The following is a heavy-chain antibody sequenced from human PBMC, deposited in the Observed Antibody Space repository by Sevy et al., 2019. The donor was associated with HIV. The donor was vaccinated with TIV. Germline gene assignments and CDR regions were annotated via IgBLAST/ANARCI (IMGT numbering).Heavy chain of an antibody. CDR1: GFTFSSYW. V-gene: IGHV3-7*04. J-gene: IGHJ4*02. CDR3: ARGYSNLRGYSYGTYYFDY. CDR2: IKQDGSEK. D-gene: IGHD5-18*01. Sequence: GGSLSLSCAASGFTFSSYWMSWVRQAPGKGLEWVGNIKQDGSEKYYMDSVKGRFTISRDNAKNSLYLQMNSLRAEDTAVYYCARGYSNLRGYSYGTYYFDYWGQGTLVTVSS.